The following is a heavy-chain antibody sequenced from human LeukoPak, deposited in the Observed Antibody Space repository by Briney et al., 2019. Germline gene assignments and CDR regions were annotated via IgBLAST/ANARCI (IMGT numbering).Heavy chain of an antibody. D-gene: IGHD4-17*01. CDR2: ISRSSSHI. J-gene: IGHJ6*02. Sequence: GGSLRLSCAASGFTFSSYSMNWVRQAPGKGLEWVSSISRSSSHIQYADSVKGRFTISRDNAKNSLYLQMNSLRAVDTAVYCCARKDDYGDYSHMDVWGQGTTVTVSS. CDR1: GFTFSSYS. CDR3: ARKDDYGDYSHMDV. V-gene: IGHV3-21*01.